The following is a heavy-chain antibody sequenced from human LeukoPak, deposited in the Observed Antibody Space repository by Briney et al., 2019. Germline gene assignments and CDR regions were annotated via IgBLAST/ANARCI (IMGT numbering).Heavy chain of an antibody. CDR2: INPNSGGS. V-gene: IGHV1-2*02. Sequence: ASVKVSCKASGYTFTGYYMHWVRQAPGQGLEWMGWINPNSGGSNYAQKFQGRVTMTRDTSISTAYMELSRLRSDDTAVYYCARGDYGDYDNWFDPWGQGTLVTVSS. CDR1: GYTFTGYY. J-gene: IGHJ5*02. CDR3: ARGDYGDYDNWFDP. D-gene: IGHD4-17*01.